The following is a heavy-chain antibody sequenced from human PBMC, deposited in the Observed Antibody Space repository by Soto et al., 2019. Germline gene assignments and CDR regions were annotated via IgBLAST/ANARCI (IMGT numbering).Heavy chain of an antibody. Sequence: RGESLKISCKASGYNFISYWINWVRQKPGKGLEWMGRIDPSDSYTNYSPSFQGHVTISADKSISTAYLQWSSLKASDTAMYYCTKQGGHQPIDEWGQGTLVTVSS. CDR3: TKQGGHQPIDE. CDR2: IDPSDSYT. CDR1: GYNFISYW. J-gene: IGHJ4*02. D-gene: IGHD2-2*01. V-gene: IGHV5-10-1*01.